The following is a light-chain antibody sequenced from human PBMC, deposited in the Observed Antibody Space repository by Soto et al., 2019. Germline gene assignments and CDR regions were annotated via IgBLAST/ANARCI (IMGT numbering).Light chain of an antibody. V-gene: IGKV3-20*01. CDR3: QQYGSSPRT. CDR2: GAS. CDR1: QSVSNNY. J-gene: IGKJ5*01. Sequence: EIVLTQSPGTLSLSPGERATLSCRASQSVSNNYLAWCQQRPGQAPRLLIYGASNRATGIPDRFSGGGSGTDFTLTITRLEPEDFAVYYCQQYGSSPRTFGQGTRLEIK.